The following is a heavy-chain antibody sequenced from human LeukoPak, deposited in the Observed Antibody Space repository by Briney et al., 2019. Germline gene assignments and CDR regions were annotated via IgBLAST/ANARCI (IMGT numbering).Heavy chain of an antibody. CDR3: AWFPFTFGGVPYYFDY. J-gene: IGHJ4*02. Sequence: GASLKISCKGSGYSSTSYWIGWVRQMPGKGLGWMGIISPGDSDTRYSPSFQGQATISAEKSISTAYLQWSRLKAATTAMYYCAWFPFTFGGVPYYFDYWGQGTLVTVSS. CDR1: GYSSTSYW. CDR2: ISPGDSDT. V-gene: IGHV5-51*01. D-gene: IGHD3-16*01.